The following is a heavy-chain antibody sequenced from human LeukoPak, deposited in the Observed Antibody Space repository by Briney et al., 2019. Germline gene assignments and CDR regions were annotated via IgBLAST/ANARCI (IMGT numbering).Heavy chain of an antibody. D-gene: IGHD3-3*01. CDR1: GGSFSGYY. V-gene: IGHV4-34*01. J-gene: IGHJ4*02. CDR3: ARGGKVLRFLEWLLPFDY. CDR2: INHSGST. Sequence: SETLSLTCAVYGGSFSGYYWSWIRQPPGKGLEWIGEINHSGSTNYNPSLKSRVTISVDTPKNQFSLKLSSVTAADTAVYYCARGGKVLRFLEWLLPFDYWGQGTLVTVSS.